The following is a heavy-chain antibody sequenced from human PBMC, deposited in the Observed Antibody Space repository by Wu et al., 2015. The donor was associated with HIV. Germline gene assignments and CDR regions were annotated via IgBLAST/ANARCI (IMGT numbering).Heavy chain of an antibody. CDR2: ISVYNGDR. D-gene: IGHD6-6*01. CDR1: GFTFTSYG. Sequence: QVHLVQSGAEVKKPGASVKVSCKTSGFTFTSYGISWVRLAPGQGLEWMGWISVYNGDRNYAQKFQGRVIMTTDTSTSTAYMELRSLRSDDTAVYYCARRFWEVGARFDYWGQGTVVTVSS. CDR3: ARRFWEVGARFDY. V-gene: IGHV1-18*01. J-gene: IGHJ4*02.